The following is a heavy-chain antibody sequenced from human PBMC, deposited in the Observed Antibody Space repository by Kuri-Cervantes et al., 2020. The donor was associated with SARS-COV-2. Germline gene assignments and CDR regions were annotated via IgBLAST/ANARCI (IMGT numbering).Heavy chain of an antibody. Sequence: GESLKISCAASGFTFSDYYMSWIRQAPGKGLEWVSYISSSGSTIYYADSVKGRFTISRDNAKNSLYLQMNSLRAEDTAVYYCARQFSSGIAVVPAANDHWGQGTLVTVSS. CDR3: ARQFSSGIAVVPAANDH. D-gene: IGHD2-2*01. J-gene: IGHJ4*02. V-gene: IGHV3-11*04. CDR2: ISSSGSTI. CDR1: GFTFSDYY.